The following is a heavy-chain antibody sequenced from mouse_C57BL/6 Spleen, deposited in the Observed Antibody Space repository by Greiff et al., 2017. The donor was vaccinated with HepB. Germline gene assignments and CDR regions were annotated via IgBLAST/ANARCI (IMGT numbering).Heavy chain of an antibody. J-gene: IGHJ1*03. CDR2: IYPGSGST. D-gene: IGHD2-14*01. V-gene: IGHV1-55*01. CDR3: ARGYRPLFDV. CDR1: GYTFTSYW. Sequence: QVQLQQSGAELVKPGASVKMSCKASGYTFTSYWITWVKQRPGQGLEWIGDIYPGSGSTNYNEKFKSKATLTVDTSSSTAYMQLSSLTSEDSAVYYCARGYRPLFDVWGTGTTVTVSS.